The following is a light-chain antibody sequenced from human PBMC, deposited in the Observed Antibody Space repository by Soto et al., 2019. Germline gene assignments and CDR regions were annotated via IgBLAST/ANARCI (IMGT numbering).Light chain of an antibody. Sequence: LTQPHSVSESPGKTVTISCTRSSGSIASNYVQWYQQRPGKAPKLLIYEVTNRPSGVSDRFSGSKSGNTASLTISGLQADDEADYYCSSYAASFLRVFGSGTKVTVL. CDR1: SSGSIASNY. V-gene: IGLV2-14*01. J-gene: IGLJ1*01. CDR3: SSYAASFLRV. CDR2: EVT.